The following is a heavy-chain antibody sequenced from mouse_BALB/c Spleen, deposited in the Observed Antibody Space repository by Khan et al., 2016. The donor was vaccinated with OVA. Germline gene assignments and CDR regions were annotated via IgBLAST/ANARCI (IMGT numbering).Heavy chain of an antibody. CDR2: ISSGGSYT. V-gene: IGHV5-6*01. CDR1: GFTFSDYG. Sequence: EVELVESGGDLVKPGGSLKLSCAASGFTFSDYGMSWVRQTPDKRLEWVATISSGGSYTYYLDRVKGRFTISRDNAKNTLYLQMSSLKSEDTAMYSGARQPGYYGSRSYFDSWGQGSTLTVSS. CDR3: ARQPGYYGSRSYFDS. J-gene: IGHJ2*01. D-gene: IGHD1-1*01.